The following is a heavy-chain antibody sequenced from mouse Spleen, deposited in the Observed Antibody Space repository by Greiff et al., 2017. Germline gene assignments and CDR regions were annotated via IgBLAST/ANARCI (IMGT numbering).Heavy chain of an antibody. V-gene: IGHV1-26*01. Sequence: EVQLQQSGPELVKPGASVKISCKASGYTFTDYYMNWVKQSHGKSLEWIGDINPNNGGTSYSQKFKGKATLTVDKSSSTAYMELRSLTSEDSAVYYCARGSWFAYWGQGTLVTVSA. CDR3: ARGSWFAY. CDR1: GYTFTDYY. CDR2: INPNNGGT. J-gene: IGHJ3*01.